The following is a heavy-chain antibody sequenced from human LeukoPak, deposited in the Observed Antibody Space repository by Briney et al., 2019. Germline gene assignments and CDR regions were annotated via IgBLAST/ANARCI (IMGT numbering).Heavy chain of an antibody. CDR3: AKDPSSSGWYFDY. CDR2: IRYDGSNK. V-gene: IGHV3-30*02. D-gene: IGHD6-19*01. Sequence: PSGGSLRLSCAASGFTFSSYGMHWVRQAPGKGLEWVAFIRYDGSNKYYADSVKGRFTISRDNSKNTLYLQMNSLRAEDTAVYYCAKDPSSSGWYFDYWGQGTLVTVSS. J-gene: IGHJ4*02. CDR1: GFTFSSYG.